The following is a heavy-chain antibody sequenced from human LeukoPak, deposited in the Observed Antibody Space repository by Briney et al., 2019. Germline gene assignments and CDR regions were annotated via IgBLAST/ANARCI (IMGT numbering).Heavy chain of an antibody. CDR1: GFTFSDHY. D-gene: IGHD2-2*01. Sequence: GGSLRLSCAASGFTFSDHYMDWVHQAPGKGLEWVGRTRNKANSYTTEYAASVKGRFTISRDDSKNSLYLQMNSLKTEDTAVYYCAREDIVVVPAAHYYYYYYMDVWGKGTTVTVSS. CDR3: AREDIVVVPAAHYYYYYYMDV. V-gene: IGHV3-72*01. CDR2: TRNKANSYTT. J-gene: IGHJ6*03.